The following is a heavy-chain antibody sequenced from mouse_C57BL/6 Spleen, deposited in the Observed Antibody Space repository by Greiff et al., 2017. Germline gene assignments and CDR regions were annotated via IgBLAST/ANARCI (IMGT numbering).Heavy chain of an antibody. CDR1: GFTFSDYY. V-gene: IGHV5-16*01. CDR3: ARAPVYDYAYSVDY. Sequence: EVQLVESEGGLVQPGSSMKLSCTASGFTFSDYYMAWVRQVPEKGLEWVANINYDGSSTYYLDSLKSRFIISRDNAKNILYLQMSSLKSEDTATYYCARAPVYDYAYSVDYWGQGTTLTVSS. J-gene: IGHJ2*01. D-gene: IGHD2-4*01. CDR2: INYDGSST.